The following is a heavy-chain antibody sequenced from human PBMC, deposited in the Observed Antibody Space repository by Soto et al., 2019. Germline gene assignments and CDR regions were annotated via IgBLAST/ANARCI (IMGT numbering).Heavy chain of an antibody. CDR1: GFTFSSYS. CDR3: ARDLENCGGECSSAFDI. D-gene: IGHD2-21*01. Sequence: GGSLRLSCAASGFTFSSYSMNWVRQAPGKGLEWVSYISSSSSTIYYADSVKGRFTISRDNAKNSLYLQMNSLRDEDTAVYYCARDLENCGGECSSAFDIWGQGTTVTVSS. J-gene: IGHJ6*02. V-gene: IGHV3-48*02. CDR2: ISSSSSTI.